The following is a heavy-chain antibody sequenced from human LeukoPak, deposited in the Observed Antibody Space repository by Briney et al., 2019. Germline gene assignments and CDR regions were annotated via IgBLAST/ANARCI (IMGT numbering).Heavy chain of an antibody. CDR3: ARATDFWSGSGSYYMDV. D-gene: IGHD3-3*01. J-gene: IGHJ6*03. CDR1: GFTFSSYS. V-gene: IGHV3-48*01. Sequence: GGSLRLSCAASGFTFSSYSMNWVRQAPGKGLEWVSYISSSSSTIYYADSVKGRFTISRDNAKNSLYLQMNSLRAEDTAVYYCARATDFWSGSGSYYMDVWGKGTTVTVS. CDR2: ISSSSSTI.